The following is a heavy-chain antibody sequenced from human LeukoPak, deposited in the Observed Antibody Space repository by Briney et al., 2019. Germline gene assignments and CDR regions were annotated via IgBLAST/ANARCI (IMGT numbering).Heavy chain of an antibody. D-gene: IGHD3-3*01. J-gene: IGHJ4*02. CDR1: GFTFSSYA. V-gene: IGHV3-23*01. CDR2: ISGSGGST. CDR3: AKEGITIFGVVIPLDY. Sequence: GGSLRLSCAASGFTFSSYAMSWVRQAPGKGLEWVSAISGSGGSTYYADSVKGRFTISRDNSKNTLYLQMNSLRAENTAVYYCAKEGITIFGVVIPLDYWGQGTLVTVSS.